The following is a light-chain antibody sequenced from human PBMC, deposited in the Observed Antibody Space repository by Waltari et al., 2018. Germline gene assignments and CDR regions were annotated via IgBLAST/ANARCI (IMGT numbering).Light chain of an antibody. CDR1: QSVDSTY. V-gene: IGKV3-20*01. J-gene: IGKJ2*01. CDR2: KTS. CDR3: QQFGGSPMYT. Sequence: GLTRSPGTLCLSPGERATLSCRASQSVDSTYLDWYQQKPVQAPTLLIYKTSTRATGIPDRFSGSGSGTDFSLNINILEPGDSAVYYCQQFGGSPMYTFGLGTKLEIK.